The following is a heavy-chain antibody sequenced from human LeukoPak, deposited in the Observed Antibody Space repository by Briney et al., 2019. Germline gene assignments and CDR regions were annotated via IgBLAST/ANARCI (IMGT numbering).Heavy chain of an antibody. V-gene: IGHV1-3*01. D-gene: IGHD5-18*01. CDR1: GYSFTSYA. CDR2: INAGNGNT. J-gene: IGHJ4*02. Sequence: GASVKVSCKASGYSFTSYAMHWVRQAPGQRLEWMGWINAGNGNTEYSQKFQGRVTITRDASASTAYMELSSLRSGDTAVYYCAREDTAFGCWGQGTLVTVSS. CDR3: AREDTAFGC.